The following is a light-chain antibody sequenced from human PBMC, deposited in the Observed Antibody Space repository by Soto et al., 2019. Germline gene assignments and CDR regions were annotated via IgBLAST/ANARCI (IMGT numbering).Light chain of an antibody. CDR1: SSDVGGYNY. CDR2: EVS. CDR3: SSYTSSSNSV. J-gene: IGLJ1*01. V-gene: IGLV2-14*01. Sequence: QSALTQPAPVSGSPGQSITISCTGTSSDVGGYNYVSWYQQHPGKAPKLMIYEVSNRPSGVSNRFSGSKSGNTASLTISGLEAEDEADYYCSSYTSSSNSVFGTGTKVTVL.